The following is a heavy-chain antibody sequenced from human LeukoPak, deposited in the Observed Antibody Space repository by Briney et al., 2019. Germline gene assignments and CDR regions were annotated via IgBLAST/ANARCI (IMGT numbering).Heavy chain of an antibody. J-gene: IGHJ4*02. Sequence: GSLRLSCAASGFTFSNHEMNWVRQAPGKGLEWVSYISNSGGTTYYADSVKGRFTISRDNAKDSLYLQMNSLRAEDTAIYYCAKDGYSSGWSTFDNWGQGTLVTVSS. D-gene: IGHD6-19*01. CDR1: GFTFSNHE. V-gene: IGHV3-48*03. CDR2: ISNSGGTT. CDR3: AKDGYSSGWSTFDN.